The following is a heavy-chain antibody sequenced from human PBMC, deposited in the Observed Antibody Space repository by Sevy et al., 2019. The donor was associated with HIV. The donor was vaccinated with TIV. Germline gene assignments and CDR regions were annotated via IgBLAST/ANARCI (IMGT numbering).Heavy chain of an antibody. Sequence: GGSLRLSCAASGFTFDDYAMHWVRQAPGKGLEWVSSITWNSGSIDYADSVKGRFTMSRDNVKNFLYLQMNSLRAEDTAFYYGARDLYHPTTVLSGYFQYWGQGTLVTVSS. D-gene: IGHD4-17*01. CDR2: ITWNSGSI. V-gene: IGHV3-9*01. CDR1: GFTFDDYA. J-gene: IGHJ1*01. CDR3: ARDLYHPTTVLSGYFQY.